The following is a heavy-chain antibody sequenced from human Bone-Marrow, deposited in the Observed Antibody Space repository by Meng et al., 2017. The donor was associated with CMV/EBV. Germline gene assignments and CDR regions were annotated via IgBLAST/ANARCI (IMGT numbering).Heavy chain of an antibody. V-gene: IGHV1-8*03. Sequence: ASVKVSCKASGYTFTSYDINWVRQATGQGLEWMGWMNPNSGNTGYAQKFQGRVTITRNTSISTAYMELSSLRSEDTAVYYCAREGPFPDYYDSSGYNDAFDIWGQGTMVTVSS. D-gene: IGHD3-22*01. CDR2: MNPNSGNT. CDR1: GYTFTSYD. J-gene: IGHJ3*02. CDR3: AREGPFPDYYDSSGYNDAFDI.